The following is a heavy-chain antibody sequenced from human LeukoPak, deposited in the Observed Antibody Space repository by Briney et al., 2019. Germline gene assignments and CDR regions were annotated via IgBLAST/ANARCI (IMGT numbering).Heavy chain of an antibody. J-gene: IGHJ6*03. CDR3: AREMAGTHYYYYYMDV. Sequence: SETLSLTRTVPGGSISSSSYYWGWIRQPPGKGLEWIGSIYYSGSTYYNPSLKSRVTISVDTSKNQFSLKLSSVTAADTAVYYCAREMAGTHYYYYYMDVWGKGTTVTVSS. CDR1: GGSISSSSYY. CDR2: IYYSGST. D-gene: IGHD1-1*01. V-gene: IGHV4-39*07.